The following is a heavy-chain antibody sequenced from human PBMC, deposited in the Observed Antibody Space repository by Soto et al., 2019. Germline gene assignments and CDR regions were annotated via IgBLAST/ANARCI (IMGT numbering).Heavy chain of an antibody. CDR1: GFTFSSYA. D-gene: IGHD6-19*01. CDR3: ESSSSCWFARPYFCYRMEV. V-gene: IGHV3-30-3*01. CDR2: ISYDGSNK. Sequence: QVQLVESGGGVVQPGRSLRLSCAASGFTFSSYAMHWVRQAPGKGLEWVAGISYDGSNKYYTDSVKGRFTISRDNSKNTMYLQMTSLSAEDTAVYYGESSSSCWFARPYFCYRMEVGGEGTTVTVSS. J-gene: IGHJ6*04.